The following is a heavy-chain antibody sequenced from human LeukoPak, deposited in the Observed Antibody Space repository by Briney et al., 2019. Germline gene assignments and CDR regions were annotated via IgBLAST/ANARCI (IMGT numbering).Heavy chain of an antibody. D-gene: IGHD6-19*01. J-gene: IGHJ4*02. V-gene: IGHV3-11*04. CDR1: GFPFSDYY. Sequence: GGSLRLSCAASGFPFSDYYMNWIRQAPGKGLEWVSYISDSGSIKYYAESVKGRLSISRDNAKNSVDLQMNSLRVEDTAVYYCARIAVAGTVVYFDYWGQGTLVTVSS. CDR3: ARIAVAGTVVYFDY. CDR2: ISDSGSIK.